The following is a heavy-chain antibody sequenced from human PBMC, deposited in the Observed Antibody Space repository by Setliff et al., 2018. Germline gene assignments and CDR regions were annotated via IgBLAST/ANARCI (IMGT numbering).Heavy chain of an antibody. V-gene: IGHV1-46*01. CDR3: AREVSTGENSGCDI. Sequence: VSCKASGYTFTNYYIHWVRQTPGQGLGWMGIINPSGGRLSYAEKFQDRVTMTRDTSTNTVYMDLSSLRDDDTAVYYCAREVSTGENSGCDIWGQGTVVTVSS. D-gene: IGHD3-9*01. CDR1: GYTFTNYY. J-gene: IGHJ3*02. CDR2: INPSGGRL.